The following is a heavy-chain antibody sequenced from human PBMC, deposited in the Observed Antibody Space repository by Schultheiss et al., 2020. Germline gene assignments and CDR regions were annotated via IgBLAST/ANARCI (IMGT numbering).Heavy chain of an antibody. CDR3: TTDLNWRSN. Sequence: GGSLRLSCAVSGFTFSDYWMTWVRQPPGKGLEGVANIKPDGSETYYVDSVKDRFTISRDNAKNSLYLQMNSLRAEDTAIYYCTTDLNWRSNWGQGTLVTVSS. V-gene: IGHV3-7*05. J-gene: IGHJ4*02. CDR1: GFTFSDYW. CDR2: IKPDGSET. D-gene: IGHD3-3*01.